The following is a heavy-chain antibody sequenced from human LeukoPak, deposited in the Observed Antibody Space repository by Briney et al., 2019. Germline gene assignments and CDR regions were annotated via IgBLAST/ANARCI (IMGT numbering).Heavy chain of an antibody. Sequence: GGSLRLSCAASGFTFSSYGMHWVRQAPGKGLEWVAVIWYDGSNKYYADSVNGRFTISRDNSKNTLYLQMNSLRAEDTAVYYCARDGNIVVVPAAIYYYYYYMDVWGKGTTVTVSS. CDR1: GFTFSSYG. CDR2: IWYDGSNK. J-gene: IGHJ6*03. CDR3: ARDGNIVVVPAAIYYYYYYMDV. V-gene: IGHV3-33*01. D-gene: IGHD2-2*01.